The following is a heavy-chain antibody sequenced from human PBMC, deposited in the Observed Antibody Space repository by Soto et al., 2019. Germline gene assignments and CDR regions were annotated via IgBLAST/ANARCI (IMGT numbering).Heavy chain of an antibody. V-gene: IGHV3-33*03. CDR2: IWYDGSNK. D-gene: IGHD6-19*01. CDR1: GFTFSSYG. CDR3: AHRPSGWYLFDY. J-gene: IGHJ4*02. Sequence: PGGSLRLSCAASGFTFSSYGMHWVRQAPGKGLEWVAVIWYDGSNKYYADSVKARLTITKDTSKNQVVLTMTNMDPVDTATYYCAHRPSGWYLFDYWGQGTLVTVSS.